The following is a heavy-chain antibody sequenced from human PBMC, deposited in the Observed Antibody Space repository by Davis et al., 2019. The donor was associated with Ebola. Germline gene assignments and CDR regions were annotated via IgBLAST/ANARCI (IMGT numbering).Heavy chain of an antibody. Sequence: SETLSLTCTVSGGSISSSTYYWGWIRQPPGKGLEWIGSIYYSGSTYYNPSPKSRVTISVDTSKNQFSLKLSSVTAADTAVYYCARDTELRFLEWSNGMDVWGQGTTVTVSS. D-gene: IGHD3-3*01. CDR3: ARDTELRFLEWSNGMDV. CDR1: GGSISSSTYY. CDR2: IYYSGST. V-gene: IGHV4-39*02. J-gene: IGHJ6*02.